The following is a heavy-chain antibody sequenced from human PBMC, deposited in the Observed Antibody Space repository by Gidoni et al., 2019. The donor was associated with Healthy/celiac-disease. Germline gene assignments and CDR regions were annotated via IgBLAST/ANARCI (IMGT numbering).Heavy chain of an antibody. CDR3: AREGDGYNYGDFDY. J-gene: IGHJ4*02. Sequence: QVQLQESGPGLVKPSQTLSLTCTVSGGSISSGSYYWSWIRQPAGKGLEWIGRIYTSGSTNYNPSLKSRVTMSVDTSKNQFSLKLSSVTAADTAVYYCAREGDGYNYGDFDYWGQGTLVTVSS. CDR2: IYTSGST. CDR1: GGSISSGSYY. D-gene: IGHD5-12*01. V-gene: IGHV4-61*02.